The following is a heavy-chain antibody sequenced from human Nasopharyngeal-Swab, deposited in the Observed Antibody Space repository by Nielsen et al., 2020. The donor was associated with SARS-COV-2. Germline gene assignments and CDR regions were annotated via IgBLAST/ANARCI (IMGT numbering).Heavy chain of an antibody. CDR3: TRDIGGKSGY. CDR1: GLTFANCA. V-gene: IGHV3-23*01. D-gene: IGHD4-23*01. CDR2: IISRGAT. J-gene: IGHJ4*02. Sequence: GGSLRLSCAASGLTFANCAVDWVRQAPGKGLEWLSGIISRGATYYADSVRGRFIISRDNSKNTVYLQMNSLRAEDTAVYYCTRDIGGKSGYWGRGNLVTVSS.